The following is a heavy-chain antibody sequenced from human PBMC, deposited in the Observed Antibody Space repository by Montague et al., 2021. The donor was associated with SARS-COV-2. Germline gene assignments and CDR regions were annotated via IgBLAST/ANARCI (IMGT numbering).Heavy chain of an antibody. CDR1: GGSISSGTHY. V-gene: IGHV4-61*02. CDR3: ARVGGNECRPFDY. D-gene: IGHD1-1*01. Sequence: TLSLTCTVSGGSISSGTHYWTWIRQHAGKGLEWIGRVYTTGDTNYNPSLKSRVTISVDTSNNQFSLNLTSVTAADTAVYYCARVGGNECRPFDYWGQGSLVTVSS. CDR2: VYTTGDT. J-gene: IGHJ4*02.